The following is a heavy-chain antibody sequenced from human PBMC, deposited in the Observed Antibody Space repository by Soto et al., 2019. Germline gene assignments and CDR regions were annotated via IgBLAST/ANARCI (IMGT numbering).Heavy chain of an antibody. CDR3: ARSEPAYSRFDC. V-gene: IGHV1-3*01. CDR1: GYTFTRNA. CDR2: INAGNGDT. J-gene: IGHJ4*02. Sequence: QVQLVQSGAEVKKPGASVKVSCKTSGYTFTRNAIHWVRQAPGQSLEWIGRINAGNGDTKYSQKFQGRVTITRDTSARAAYREISALGSDDTSIYSCARSEPAYSRFDCWGQGTQVTVSS. D-gene: IGHD3-16*01.